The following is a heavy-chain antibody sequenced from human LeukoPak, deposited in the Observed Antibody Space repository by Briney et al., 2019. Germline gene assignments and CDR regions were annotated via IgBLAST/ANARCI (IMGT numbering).Heavy chain of an antibody. CDR3: ARDLVDTAMAQDY. CDR1: GYTFTGYY. V-gene: IGHV1-2*02. D-gene: IGHD5-18*01. J-gene: IGHJ4*02. Sequence: GASVKVSCKASGYTFTGYYIHWVRQAPGQGLEWMGWINPNSGGTNYAQKFQGRVTMTRDTSISTAYMELSRLRSDDTAVYYCARDLVDTAMAQDYWGQGTLVTVSS. CDR2: INPNSGGT.